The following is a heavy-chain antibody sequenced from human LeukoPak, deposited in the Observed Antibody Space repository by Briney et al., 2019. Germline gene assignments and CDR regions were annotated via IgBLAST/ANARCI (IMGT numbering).Heavy chain of an antibody. Sequence: GGSLRLSCAASGFTFSSYWMSWVRQAPGKGLEWAANIKQDGSEKYYVDSVKGRFTISRDNAKNSLYLQMNSLRAEDTAVYYCARDVGYYDILTGYSYKAFDYWGQGTLVTVSS. CDR2: IKQDGSEK. J-gene: IGHJ4*02. D-gene: IGHD3-9*01. V-gene: IGHV3-7*01. CDR1: GFTFSSYW. CDR3: ARDVGYYDILTGYSYKAFDY.